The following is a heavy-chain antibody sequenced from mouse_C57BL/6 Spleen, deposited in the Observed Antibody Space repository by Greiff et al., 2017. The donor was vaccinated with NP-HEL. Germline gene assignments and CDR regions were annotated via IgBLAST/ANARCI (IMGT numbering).Heavy chain of an antibody. CDR2: ISYDGSN. J-gene: IGHJ3*01. CDR3: ARAYYYGSSPWFAY. CDR1: GYSITSGYY. V-gene: IGHV3-6*01. Sequence: ESGPGLVKPSQSLSLTCSVTGYSITSGYYWNWIRQFPGNKLEWMGYISYDGSNNYNPSLKNRISITRDTSKNQFFLKLNSVTTEDTATYYCARAYYYGSSPWFAYWGQGTLVTVSA. D-gene: IGHD1-1*01.